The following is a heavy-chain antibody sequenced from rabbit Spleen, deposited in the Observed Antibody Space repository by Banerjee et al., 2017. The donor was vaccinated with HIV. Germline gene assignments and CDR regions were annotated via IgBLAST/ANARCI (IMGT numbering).Heavy chain of an antibody. J-gene: IGHJ4*01. CDR2: IYAGSSGTT. CDR3: AKGGDGPAGDTSGFNL. D-gene: IGHD1-1*01. V-gene: IGHV1S40*01. Sequence: QSLQESGGDLVKPGASLTLTCTASGFSFSSGYYMCWVRQAPGKGLEWIACIYAGSSGTTYYANWAKGRFTISKTSSTTVTLQMTSLTVADTATYFCAKGGDGPAGDTSGFNLWGPGTLVTVS. CDR1: GFSFSSGYY.